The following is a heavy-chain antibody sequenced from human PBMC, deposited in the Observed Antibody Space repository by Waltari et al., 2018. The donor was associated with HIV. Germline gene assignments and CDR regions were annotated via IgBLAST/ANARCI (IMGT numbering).Heavy chain of an antibody. D-gene: IGHD1-26*01. Sequence: QVQLVQSGAEVKKRGASVKVSCKASGYTFTAYYMHWVRQAPGQGLEWMGRINPNSSGTNYAQKFQGRVTMTRDTSISTAYMELSRRGSDDTAVYYCARRGSSGSYWFDPWGQGTLVTVSS. V-gene: IGHV1-2*06. CDR3: ARRGSSGSYWFDP. J-gene: IGHJ5*02. CDR2: INPNSSGT. CDR1: GYTFTAYY.